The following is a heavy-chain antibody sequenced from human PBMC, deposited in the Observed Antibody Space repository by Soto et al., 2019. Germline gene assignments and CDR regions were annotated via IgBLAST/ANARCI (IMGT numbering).Heavy chain of an antibody. Sequence: SVKVSCKASGGTFSSYAISWVRQAPGQGLEWMGGIIPIFGTANYAQKFQGRVTITADKSTSTAYMELSSLRSEDTAVYYCARDMSIVVVPAATSPDYYYYGMDVWDQGTTVTVSS. CDR1: GGTFSSYA. CDR2: IIPIFGTA. D-gene: IGHD2-2*01. V-gene: IGHV1-69*06. J-gene: IGHJ6*02. CDR3: ARDMSIVVVPAATSPDYYYYGMDV.